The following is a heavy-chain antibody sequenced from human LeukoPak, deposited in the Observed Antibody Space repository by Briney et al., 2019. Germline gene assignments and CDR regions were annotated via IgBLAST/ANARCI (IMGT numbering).Heavy chain of an antibody. V-gene: IGHV3-30-3*01. CDR1: GITLSSYD. CDR3: AKDRGVWAFDI. D-gene: IGHD3-10*01. J-gene: IGHJ3*02. CDR2: IAYDGSNK. Sequence: GGSLRLSCAASGITLSSYDMHWVRQAPGKALEWVAVIAYDGSNKDYADSVKGRFTISRDNSKNTLDLQMNSLRDDDAAVYYCAKDRGVWAFDIWGQGTMVTVSS.